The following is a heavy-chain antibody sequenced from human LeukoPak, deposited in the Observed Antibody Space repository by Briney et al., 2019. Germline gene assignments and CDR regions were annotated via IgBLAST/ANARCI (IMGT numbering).Heavy chain of an antibody. J-gene: IGHJ6*03. V-gene: IGHV4-28*06. CDR3: ARTMVNEGSHYYYYMAV. CDR2: IYYRGTT. D-gene: IGHD2-8*01. Sequence: SETLSLTCAVSGYSISSSNWWGWIRQPPGKGLEWIGYIYYRGTTNYNPSLKSRVTMSVDTSKNQFSLKLSSVTALDTAVYYCARTMVNEGSHYYYYMAVWGKGTTVTVPS. CDR1: GYSISSSNW.